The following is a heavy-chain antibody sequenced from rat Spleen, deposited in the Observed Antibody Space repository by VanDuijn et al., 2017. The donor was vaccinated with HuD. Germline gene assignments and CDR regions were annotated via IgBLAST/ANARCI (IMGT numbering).Heavy chain of an antibody. Sequence: EVQLVESGGGLVQPGRSMKLSCAASGFTFSDFPMAWVRQAPTKGLEWVASISPSGGSSHYRDSVKGRFTISRDHAISTLYLQMDSLRSEDTATYYCATAGTRISRFAYWGQGTLVTVSS. D-gene: IGHD1-4*01. CDR3: ATAGTRISRFAY. V-gene: IGHV5-46*01. CDR2: ISPSGGSS. CDR1: GFTFSDFP. J-gene: IGHJ3*01.